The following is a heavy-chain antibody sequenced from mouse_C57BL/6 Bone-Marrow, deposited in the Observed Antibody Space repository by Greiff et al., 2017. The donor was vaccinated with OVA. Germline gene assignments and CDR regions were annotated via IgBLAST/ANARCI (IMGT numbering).Heavy chain of an antibody. V-gene: IGHV1-76*01. CDR1: GYTFTDYY. J-gene: IGHJ2*01. CDR2: IYPGSGNT. CDR3: ARSGYYADY. Sequence: VKLVESGAELVRPGASVKLSCKASGYTFTDYYINWVKQRPGQGLEWIARIYPGSGNTYYNEKFKGKATLTAEKSSSTAYMQLSSLTSEDSAVYFCARSGYYADYWGQGTTLTVSS. D-gene: IGHD2-3*01.